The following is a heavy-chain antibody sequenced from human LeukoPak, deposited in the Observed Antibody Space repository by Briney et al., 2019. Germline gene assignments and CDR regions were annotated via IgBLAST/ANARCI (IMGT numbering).Heavy chain of an antibody. Sequence: SETLFLTCAVYGESFNAYFWTWIRQPPGKGLEWIGEISHRGSTNYNPSLKSRVTISIDTSKNQFSLKVTSVTAADTAVYFCARGEYGNQRSNNWFDPWGQGTLVTVSS. D-gene: IGHD4-17*01. CDR1: GESFNAYF. CDR2: ISHRGST. V-gene: IGHV4-34*01. J-gene: IGHJ5*02. CDR3: ARGEYGNQRSNNWFDP.